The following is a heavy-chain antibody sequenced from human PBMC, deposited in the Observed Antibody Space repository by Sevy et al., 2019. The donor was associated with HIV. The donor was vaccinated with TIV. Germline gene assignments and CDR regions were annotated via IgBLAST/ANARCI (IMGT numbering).Heavy chain of an antibody. V-gene: IGHV1-69*13. J-gene: IGHJ3*02. CDR3: ARDRVARNAFDI. D-gene: IGHD2-15*01. CDR1: GGTFSSYA. Sequence: ASVKVSCKASGGTFSSYAISWVRQAPGQGLEWMGGIIPIFGTANYAQKFQGRVTITADESTSTAYMELSSLRSEDTAVYYCARDRVARNAFDIWGQGTMVTVSS. CDR2: IIPIFGTA.